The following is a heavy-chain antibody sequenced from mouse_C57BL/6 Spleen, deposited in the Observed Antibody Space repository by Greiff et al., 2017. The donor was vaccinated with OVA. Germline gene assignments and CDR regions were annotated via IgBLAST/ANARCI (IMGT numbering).Heavy chain of an antibody. J-gene: IGHJ2*01. D-gene: IGHD2-5*01. Sequence: QVQLQQPGAELVKPGASVKVSCKASGYTFTSYWMHWVKQRPGQGLEWIGEIDPSDSYTNYNQKFKGKSTLTVDKSSSTAYMQLSSLTSEDSAVYYCARSSNPYYFDYWGQGTTLTVSS. CDR2: IDPSDSYT. CDR3: ARSSNPYYFDY. V-gene: IGHV1-69*01. CDR1: GYTFTSYW.